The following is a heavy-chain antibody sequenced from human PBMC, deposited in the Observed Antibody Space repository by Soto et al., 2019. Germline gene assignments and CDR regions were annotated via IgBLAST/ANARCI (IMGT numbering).Heavy chain of an antibody. CDR3: AKTTTAVAGTTDY. D-gene: IGHD6-19*01. CDR1: GFTFSSYG. Sequence: GGSLRLSCAASGFTFSSYGMHWVRQAPGKGLEWVAVISYDGSNKYYADSVKGRFTISRDNSKNTLYLQMNSLRAAEKDVYYCAKTTTAVAGTTDYWGQGTLVTVSS. CDR2: ISYDGSNK. V-gene: IGHV3-30*18. J-gene: IGHJ4*02.